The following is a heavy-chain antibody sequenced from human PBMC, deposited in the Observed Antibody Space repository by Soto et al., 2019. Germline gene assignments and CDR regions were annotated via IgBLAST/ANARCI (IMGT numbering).Heavy chain of an antibody. D-gene: IGHD3-10*01. CDR3: ARTETPGYYYYYGMDV. V-gene: IGHV3-30*03. CDR2: ISYDGSNK. Sequence: QVQLVESGGGVVQPGRSLRLSCAASGFTFSSYGMHWVRQAPGKGLEWVAVISYDGSNKYYADSVKGRFTISRDNSKNTRYLLMTSLRTEETAVYYCARTETPGYYYYYGMDVWGQGTTVTVSS. CDR1: GFTFSSYG. J-gene: IGHJ6*02.